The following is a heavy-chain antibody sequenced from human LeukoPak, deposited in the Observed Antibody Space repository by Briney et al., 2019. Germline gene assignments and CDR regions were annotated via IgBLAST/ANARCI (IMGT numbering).Heavy chain of an antibody. V-gene: IGHV4-4*07. Sequence: SETLSLTCTVSGGSISSYYWSWIRQPAGKGLEWIGRIYTSGSTNYNPSLKSRVTMSVDTSKNQFSLKLSSVTAADTAVYYCARDSPTYYDILTGYDLYYYYMDVWGKGTTVTVSS. D-gene: IGHD3-9*01. J-gene: IGHJ6*03. CDR3: ARDSPTYYDILTGYDLYYYYMDV. CDR1: GGSISSYY. CDR2: IYTSGST.